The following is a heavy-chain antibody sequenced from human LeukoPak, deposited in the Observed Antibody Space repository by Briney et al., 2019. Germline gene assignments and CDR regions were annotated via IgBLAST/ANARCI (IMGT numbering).Heavy chain of an antibody. CDR3: AKDTGPFYYYFMDV. CDR1: GFTFSSYA. D-gene: IGHD4-17*01. J-gene: IGHJ6*03. Sequence: GGSLRLSCAASGFTFSSYAMSWVRQAPGKGLEWVSAISGSGGSTYYADSAKGRFTISRDNSKNPLYLQMNSLRAEDTAVYYCAKDTGPFYYYFMDVWGKGTTVTVSS. CDR2: ISGSGGST. V-gene: IGHV3-23*01.